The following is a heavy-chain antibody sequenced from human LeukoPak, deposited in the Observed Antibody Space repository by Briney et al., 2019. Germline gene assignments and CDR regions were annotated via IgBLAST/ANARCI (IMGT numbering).Heavy chain of an antibody. V-gene: IGHV1-24*01. Sequence: GASVKVSCKVSGFTLTKLYIHWVRQSRGKGLEWMGGFDPEGGATMYAQNFQDRVTMTEDSSTDTAYMELTSLRSEDTAVYYCATITGSIDYWGQGTLVTVSS. J-gene: IGHJ4*02. CDR3: ATITGSIDY. CDR2: FDPEGGAT. D-gene: IGHD1-1*01. CDR1: GFTLTKLY.